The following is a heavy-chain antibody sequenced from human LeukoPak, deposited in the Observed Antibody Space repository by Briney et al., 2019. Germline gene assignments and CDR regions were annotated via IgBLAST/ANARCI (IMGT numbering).Heavy chain of an antibody. CDR2: IYTSGST. CDR3: ARGAIVATITAWFDP. V-gene: IGHV4-4*07. J-gene: IGHJ5*02. CDR1: GGSISSYY. D-gene: IGHD5-12*01. Sequence: SETLSLTCTVSGGSISSYYWSWIRQPAGKGLEWIGRIYTSGSTNYNPSLKSRVTMSVDTSKNQFSLKLSSVTPADTAVYYCARGAIVATITAWFDPWGQGTLVTVSS.